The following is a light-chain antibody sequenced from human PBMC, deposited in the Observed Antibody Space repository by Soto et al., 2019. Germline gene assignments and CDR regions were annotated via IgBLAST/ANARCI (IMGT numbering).Light chain of an antibody. CDR1: SSDVGGYDC. CDR2: EVT. J-gene: IGLJ1*01. CDR3: SSYTTTSTYV. Sequence: QSVLTQPASVSGSPGQSVTISCTGTSSDVGGYDCVSWYQQHPGKAPKFMIYEVTNRPSGVSHRFSGSKSGNTASLTISGLQAEDEADYYCSSYTTTSTYVFGTGTKVTVL. V-gene: IGLV2-14*01.